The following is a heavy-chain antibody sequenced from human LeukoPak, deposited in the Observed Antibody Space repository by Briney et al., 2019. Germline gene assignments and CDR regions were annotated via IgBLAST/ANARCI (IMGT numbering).Heavy chain of an antibody. J-gene: IGHJ6*01. CDR2: SYPGYSDT. V-gene: IGHV5-51*01. Sequence: GESLKISCKGSGYSFTSYLICWVRQMPGKGLEWMGISYPGYSDTRYSPSFQGQVTISADKSISTAYLQWSSLKASDTAMYYCASSLLYGSGSHRSYYYYGMDVWGQGTTVTVSS. CDR3: ASSLLYGSGSHRSYYYYGMDV. CDR1: GYSFTSYL. D-gene: IGHD3-10*01.